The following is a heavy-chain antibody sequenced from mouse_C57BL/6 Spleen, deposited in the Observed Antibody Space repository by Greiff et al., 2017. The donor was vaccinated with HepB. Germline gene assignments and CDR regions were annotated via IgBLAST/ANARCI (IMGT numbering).Heavy chain of an antibody. CDR2: ISYDGSN. V-gene: IGHV3-6*01. D-gene: IGHD1-2*01. J-gene: IGHJ4*01. CDR1: GYSITSGYY. Sequence: EVHLVESGPGLVKPSQSLSLTCSVTGYSITSGYYWNWIRQFPGNKLEWMGYISYDGSNNYNPSLKNRISITRDTSKNQFFLKLNSVTTEDTATYYCARCTTAPYAMDYWGQGTSVTVSS. CDR3: ARCTTAPYAMDY.